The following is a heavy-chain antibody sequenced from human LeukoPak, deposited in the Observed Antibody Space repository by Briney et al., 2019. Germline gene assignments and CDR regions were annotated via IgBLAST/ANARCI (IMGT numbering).Heavy chain of an antibody. CDR2: ISSSSSTI. D-gene: IGHD4-17*01. V-gene: IGHV3-48*01. CDR1: GFTFSSYS. CDR3: ARTVTTYWYFDL. Sequence: PGGSLRLSCAASGFTFSSYSMNWVRQAPGKGLEWVSYISSSSSTIHYADSVKGRFTISRDNAKNLLYLQMNSLRAEDTAVYYCARTVTTYWYFDLWGRGTLVTVSS. J-gene: IGHJ2*01.